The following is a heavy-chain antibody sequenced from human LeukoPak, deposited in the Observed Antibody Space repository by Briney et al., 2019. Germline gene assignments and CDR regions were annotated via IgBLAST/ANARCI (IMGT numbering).Heavy chain of an antibody. D-gene: IGHD3-3*01. V-gene: IGHV4-38-2*02. CDR1: GYSISSGYY. Sequence: PSETLSLTCTVSGYSISSGYYWGWIRQPPGKGLEWIGEINHSGSTNYNPSLKSRVTISVDKSKNQFSLKLTSVTAADTAVYYCARDFWSGQNWFDPWGQGTLVTVSS. CDR3: ARDFWSGQNWFDP. CDR2: INHSGST. J-gene: IGHJ5*02.